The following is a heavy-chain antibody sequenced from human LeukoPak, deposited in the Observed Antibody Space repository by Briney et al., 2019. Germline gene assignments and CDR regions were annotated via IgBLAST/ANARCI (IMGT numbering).Heavy chain of an antibody. J-gene: IGHJ2*01. Sequence: GGSLRLSCQVSGFTFRRYALHWVRQAPDKGLEWVAVISYDGSKEEYRDAVKGRFTISRDNSKNTLYMQMNSLRVEDTAVYYCARDPAGYSFDLWGRGTLVTVSS. CDR3: ARDPAGYSFDL. CDR1: GFTFRRYA. CDR2: ISYDGSKE. D-gene: IGHD3-9*01. V-gene: IGHV3-30*10.